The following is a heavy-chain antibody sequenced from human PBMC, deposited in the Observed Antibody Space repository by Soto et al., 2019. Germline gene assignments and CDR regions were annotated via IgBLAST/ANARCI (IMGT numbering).Heavy chain of an antibody. V-gene: IGHV1-2*02. Sequence: ASVKVSCKASGYTFTGYYMHWVRQAPGQGLEWMGWINPNSGGTNYAQKFQGRVTMTRDTSISTAYMELSRLRSDDTAVDYCERDRVGYSYGYTPRDYYYYGMDVWGQGTTVTVSS. CDR3: ERDRVGYSYGYTPRDYYYYGMDV. D-gene: IGHD5-18*01. J-gene: IGHJ6*02. CDR2: INPNSGGT. CDR1: GYTFTGYY.